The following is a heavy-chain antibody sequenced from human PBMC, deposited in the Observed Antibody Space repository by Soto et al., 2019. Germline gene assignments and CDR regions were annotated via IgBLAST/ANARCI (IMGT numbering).Heavy chain of an antibody. CDR2: ISYDGSNK. CDR1: GFTFSSYA. J-gene: IGHJ4*02. V-gene: IGHV3-30-3*01. D-gene: IGHD6-19*01. Sequence: GGSLRLSCAASGFTFSSYAMHWVRQAPGKGLEWVAVISYDGSNKYYADSVKGRFTISRDNSKNTLYLQMNSLRAEDTAVFYFARDFSSGWFKEYYFDYWGQGTLVTVSS. CDR3: ARDFSSGWFKEYYFDY.